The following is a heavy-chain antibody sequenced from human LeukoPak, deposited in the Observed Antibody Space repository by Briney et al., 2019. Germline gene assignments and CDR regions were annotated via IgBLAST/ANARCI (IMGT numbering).Heavy chain of an antibody. Sequence: PSETLSLTCTVSGSSISGYYWSWIRQPPGKGLEWIGHIYSSGSTNYNPSLKSRVTISGDTSKNQFSLKVSSVTAADTAVYYCARWVTGSDYYFDFWGQGTLVTVSS. J-gene: IGHJ4*02. D-gene: IGHD5-18*01. V-gene: IGHV4-4*09. CDR2: IYSSGST. CDR1: GSSISGYY. CDR3: ARWVTGSDYYFDF.